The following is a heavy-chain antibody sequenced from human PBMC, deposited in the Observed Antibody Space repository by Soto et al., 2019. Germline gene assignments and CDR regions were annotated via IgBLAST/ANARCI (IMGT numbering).Heavy chain of an antibody. CDR1: GFTFDDYA. CDR3: AKTDVYYGCFEP. D-gene: IGHD3-10*01. V-gene: IGHV3-9*01. CDR2: ISWNSGSI. J-gene: IGHJ5*02. Sequence: EVPLVESGGGLVQPGRSLRLSCAASGFTFDDYAMHWVRQAPGKGLEWVSGISWNSGSIGYADSVKGRFTISRDNAENSLYRQMKSQRAEDAALYYCAKTDVYYGCFEPFGEGNLVTVS.